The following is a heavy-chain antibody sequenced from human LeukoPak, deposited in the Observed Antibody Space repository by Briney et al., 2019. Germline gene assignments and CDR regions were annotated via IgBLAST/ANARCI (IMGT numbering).Heavy chain of an antibody. Sequence: PGGSLRLSCAASGFTFSSYAMSWVRQAPGKGLEWVSAISGSGGSTYYADSVKGRFTISRDNSKNTLYLQMNSPRAEDTAVYYCASLSCRDGYNCDYWGQGTLVTVSS. CDR2: ISGSGGST. V-gene: IGHV3-23*01. CDR1: GFTFSSYA. CDR3: ASLSCRDGYNCDY. D-gene: IGHD5-24*01. J-gene: IGHJ4*02.